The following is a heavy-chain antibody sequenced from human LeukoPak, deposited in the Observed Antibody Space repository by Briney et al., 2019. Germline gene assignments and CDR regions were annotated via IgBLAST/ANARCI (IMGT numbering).Heavy chain of an antibody. J-gene: IGHJ5*02. CDR1: GYTFTSNH. D-gene: IGHD6-13*01. CDR3: AKLAASETGEGS. Sequence: GASVKVSCKASGYTFTSNHIHCVRQAPGQGLEWMGVINPSGDSTSYAQKFQGRVTMTRDTSTSTVYMELSSLRSEDTAIYYCAKLAASETGEGSWGQGTQVTVSS. V-gene: IGHV1-46*01. CDR2: INPSGDST.